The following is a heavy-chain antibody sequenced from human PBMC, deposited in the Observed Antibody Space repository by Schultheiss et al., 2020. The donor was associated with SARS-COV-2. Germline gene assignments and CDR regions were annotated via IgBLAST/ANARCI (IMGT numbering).Heavy chain of an antibody. CDR3: ARKYYDFWAGGAFDI. J-gene: IGHJ3*02. CDR2: INHSGST. V-gene: IGHV4-34*01. Sequence: SQTLSLTCTVSGGSISSYYWSWIRQPPGKGLEWIGEINHSGSTNYNPSLKSRVTISVDTSKNQFSLKLSSVTAADTAVYYCARKYYDFWAGGAFDIWGQGTMVTVSS. CDR1: GGSISSYY. D-gene: IGHD3-3*01.